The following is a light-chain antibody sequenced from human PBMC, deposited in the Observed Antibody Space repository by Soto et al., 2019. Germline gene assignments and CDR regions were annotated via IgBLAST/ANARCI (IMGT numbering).Light chain of an antibody. CDR3: GTWDDSLSGWV. CDR2: DNN. V-gene: IGLV1-51*01. Sequence: QSVLTQPPSVSAAPGEKVSISCSGGSSNIGSNYVSWYQQLPGAAPKLLIYDNNKRPSGIPDRFSGSTSGTSATLGITGLQTGDEADYYCGTWDDSLSGWVFGGGTQLTVL. J-gene: IGLJ3*02. CDR1: SSNIGSNY.